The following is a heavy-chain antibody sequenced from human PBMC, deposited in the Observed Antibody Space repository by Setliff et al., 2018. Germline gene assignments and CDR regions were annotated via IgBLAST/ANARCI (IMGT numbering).Heavy chain of an antibody. J-gene: IGHJ6*03. Sequence: GGSLRLSCAASGFTFSTYRMHWVRQAPGKGLEWVAVIWDDGVKKYHADSVKGRLTISRDNSKKSLYLQMNSLGAEDTAVYYCARSGGIGNYNWDVWGKGTTVTVSS. V-gene: IGHV3-33*08. CDR1: GFTFSTYR. CDR2: IWDDGVKK. D-gene: IGHD3-16*01. CDR3: ARSGGIGNYNWDV.